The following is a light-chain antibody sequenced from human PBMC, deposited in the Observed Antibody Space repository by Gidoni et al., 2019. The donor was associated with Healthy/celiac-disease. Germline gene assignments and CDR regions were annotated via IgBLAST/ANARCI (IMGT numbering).Light chain of an antibody. CDR1: QSIGSY. Sequence: DDKMTQSPSALSASVGDRVTITCRASQSIGSYLHWYQQKPGQAPKLLIYAASSLHSGVPSRFSGSGSGTDFTLTISSLQPEDFATYYCQQRYSTLYTFXQXTKLEIK. J-gene: IGKJ2*01. V-gene: IGKV1-39*01. CDR3: QQRYSTLYT. CDR2: AAS.